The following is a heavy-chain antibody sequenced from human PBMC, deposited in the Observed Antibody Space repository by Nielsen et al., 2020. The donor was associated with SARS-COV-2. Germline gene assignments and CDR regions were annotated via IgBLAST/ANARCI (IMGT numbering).Heavy chain of an antibody. CDR3: ARVMASAYYYDSSGYYPGDYFDY. V-gene: IGHV1-46*01. J-gene: IGHJ4*02. D-gene: IGHD3-22*01. CDR2: INPSGGST. Sequence: ASVKVSCKASGYTFTSYYMHWVRQAPGQGLEWMGIINPSGGSTSYAQKFQGRVTMTRDTSTSTVYMELSSLRSEDTAVYYCARVMASAYYYDSSGYYPGDYFDYWGQGTLVTVSS. CDR1: GYTFTSYY.